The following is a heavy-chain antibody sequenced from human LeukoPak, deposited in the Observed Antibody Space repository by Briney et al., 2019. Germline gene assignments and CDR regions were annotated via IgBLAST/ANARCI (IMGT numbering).Heavy chain of an antibody. J-gene: IGHJ4*02. CDR2: ISAYNGNT. CDR1: GYTFTSYG. Sequence: ASVKVSCKASGYTFTSYGISWVRQAPGQGLEWMGWISAYNGNTNYVQNFQGRVTMTTDTSTTTAYMELRSLRSDDTAVYYCARYSVPSSSCAYWGQGTLVTVSS. V-gene: IGHV1-18*01. D-gene: IGHD6-13*01. CDR3: ARYSVPSSSCAY.